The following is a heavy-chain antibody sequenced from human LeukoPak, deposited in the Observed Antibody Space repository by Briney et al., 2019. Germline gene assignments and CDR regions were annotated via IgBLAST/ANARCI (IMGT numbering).Heavy chain of an antibody. J-gene: IGHJ3*02. V-gene: IGHV1-2*02. CDR2: INSNSGGT. Sequence: ASVKVSCKASGYTFTGYYMHWVRQAPGQGLEWMGWINSNSGGTNYAQKFQGRVTMTRDTSISTAYMELSRLRSDDTAVYYCARENWNYVGAFDIWGQGTMVTVSS. CDR3: ARENWNYVGAFDI. CDR1: GYTFTGYY. D-gene: IGHD1-7*01.